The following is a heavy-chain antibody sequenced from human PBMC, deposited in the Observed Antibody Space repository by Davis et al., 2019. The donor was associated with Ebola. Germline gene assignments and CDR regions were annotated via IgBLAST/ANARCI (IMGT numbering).Heavy chain of an antibody. CDR2: ISAYNGNT. CDR3: ARDRGGDYSFDY. J-gene: IGHJ4*02. V-gene: IGHV1-18*01. Sequence: ASVKVSCKASGYTFTSYDINWVRQAPGQGLEWMGWISAYNGNTNYAQKLQGRVTMTTDTSASTAYMELSSLRSEDTSVYYCARDRGGDYSFDYWGQGTLVTVSS. D-gene: IGHD3-10*01. CDR1: GYTFTSYD.